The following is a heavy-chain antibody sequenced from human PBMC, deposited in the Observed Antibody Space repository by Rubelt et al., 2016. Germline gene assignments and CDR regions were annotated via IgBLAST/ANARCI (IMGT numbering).Heavy chain of an antibody. CDR3: AGGITIFGVASGYFDY. CDR1: GGSISSYY. D-gene: IGHD3-3*01. Sequence: QVQLQESGPGLVKSSETLSLTCTVSGGSISSYYWSWIRQPPGKGLEWIGYIYYSGSTNYNPSLKSRVTISVDTPKNQFSLKLSSVTVADTAVYYCAGGITIFGVASGYFDYWGQGTLVTVSS. CDR2: IYYSGST. J-gene: IGHJ4*02. V-gene: IGHV4-59*01.